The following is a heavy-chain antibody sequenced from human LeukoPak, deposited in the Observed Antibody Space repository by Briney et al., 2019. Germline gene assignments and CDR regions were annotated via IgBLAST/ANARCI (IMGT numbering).Heavy chain of an antibody. Sequence: GASVKVSCKASGGTFSSYAISWVRQAPGQGLEWMGGIIPIFGTANYAQKFQGRVTMTTDTSTSTAYMELRSLRSDDTAVYYCARGPSSGYWGQGTLVTVSS. D-gene: IGHD6-19*01. CDR2: IIPIFGTA. CDR3: ARGPSSGY. V-gene: IGHV1-69*05. J-gene: IGHJ4*02. CDR1: GGTFSSYA.